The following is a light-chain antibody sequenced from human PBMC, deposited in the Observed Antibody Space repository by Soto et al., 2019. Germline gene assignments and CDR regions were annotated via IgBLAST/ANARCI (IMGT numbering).Light chain of an antibody. CDR2: KAS. V-gene: IGKV1-5*03. J-gene: IGKJ2*01. CDR1: QSISSS. Sequence: DIQMTQSPSTLSSSVGDRVTITCRASQSISSSLAWYQQKPGKAPKLLLYKASSLDSGVTSRFSGSGSGTEFTLTISSLQSDDFATYYCQQYNSYSPYAFGQGTKLEIK. CDR3: QQYNSYSPYA.